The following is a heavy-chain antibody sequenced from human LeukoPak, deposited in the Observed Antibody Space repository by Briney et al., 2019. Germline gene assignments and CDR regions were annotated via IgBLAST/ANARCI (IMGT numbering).Heavy chain of an antibody. Sequence: SGPTLVRPTQTLXLTCTFSGFSLSTSEVGVGWIRQPPGKALEWLAIIYWDDDKRYSPSLKSRLTITKDTSKNQVVLTMTNMDPVDTATYYCAHRASVYYGMDVWGQGTTVTVSS. CDR2: IYWDDDK. D-gene: IGHD3-3*01. J-gene: IGHJ6*02. CDR3: AHRASVYYGMDV. V-gene: IGHV2-5*02. CDR1: GFSLSTSEVG.